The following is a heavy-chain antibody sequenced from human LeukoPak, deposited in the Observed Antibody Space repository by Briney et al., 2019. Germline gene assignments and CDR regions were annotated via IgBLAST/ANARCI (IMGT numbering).Heavy chain of an antibody. D-gene: IGHD4-17*01. CDR3: ARLRNGGYHPDY. CDR1: GGSISSYY. CDR2: IYYSGST. J-gene: IGHJ4*02. V-gene: IGHV4-59*08. Sequence: PSETLSLTCTVSGGSISSYYWSWIRQPPGKGLEWIGYIYYSGSTNYNPSLKSRVTISVDTSKNQFSLKLSSVTAADTAVHYCARLRNGGYHPDYGGRETLVTVSS.